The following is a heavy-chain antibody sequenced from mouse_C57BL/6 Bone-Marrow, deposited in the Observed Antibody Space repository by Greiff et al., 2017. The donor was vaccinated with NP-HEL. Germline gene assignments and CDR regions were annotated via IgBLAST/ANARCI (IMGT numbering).Heavy chain of an antibody. V-gene: IGHV1-53*01. J-gene: IGHJ1*03. Sequence: QVQLQQPGTELVKPGASVKLSCKASGYTFTSYWMHWVKQRPGQGLEWIGNINPSNGGTNYNEKFKSKATLTADKSSSTAYMQLSSLTSEDSAVYYCASKWLLTRWYFDVWGKGTTVTVSS. D-gene: IGHD2-3*01. CDR3: ASKWLLTRWYFDV. CDR1: GYTFTSYW. CDR2: INPSNGGT.